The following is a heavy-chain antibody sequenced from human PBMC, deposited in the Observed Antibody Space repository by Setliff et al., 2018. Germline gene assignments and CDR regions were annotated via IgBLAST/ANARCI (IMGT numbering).Heavy chain of an antibody. CDR2: IYPGDSDT. J-gene: IGHJ4*02. V-gene: IGHV5-51*01. Sequence: GESLKIPCKGSGYSFTSYWIGWVRQMPGKGLEWMGIIYPGDSDTRYSPSFQGQVTISADKSISTAYLQWSSLKASDTAMYYCARLGAGCSGGSCYSENYFDYWGQGTLVTVSS. D-gene: IGHD2-15*01. CDR3: ARLGAGCSGGSCYSENYFDY. CDR1: GYSFTSYW.